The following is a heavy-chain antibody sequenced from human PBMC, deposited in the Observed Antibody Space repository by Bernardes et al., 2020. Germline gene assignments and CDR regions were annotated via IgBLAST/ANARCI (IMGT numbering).Heavy chain of an antibody. J-gene: IGHJ4*02. CDR2: IDHSGST. CDR3: ASAVIEVLKSRFDY. V-gene: IGHV4-34*01. D-gene: IGHD3-22*01. Sequence: SETLSLTCAVYGGSFSGYYWSWIRQPPGKGLEWTADIDHSGSTNYNPSLKSRVTISVDKSKKQFSLKVSSVTAADTAVYYCASAVIEVLKSRFDYWGQGTLVTVSS. CDR1: GGSFSGYY.